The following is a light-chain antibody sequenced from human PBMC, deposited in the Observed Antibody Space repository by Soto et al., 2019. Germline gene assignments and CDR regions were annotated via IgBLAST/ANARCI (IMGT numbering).Light chain of an antibody. J-gene: IGKJ2*01. CDR1: QSISSW. CDR3: QQYNSFLYT. Sequence: DIQMTQSPSTLSASVGDRVTITCRARQSISSWLAWYQQKPGKAPHLLISDASSLGSGVPSRFSGSGSGTEFTLTISSLQPDDFATYYCQQYNSFLYTFGQGTKVDIK. V-gene: IGKV1-5*01. CDR2: DAS.